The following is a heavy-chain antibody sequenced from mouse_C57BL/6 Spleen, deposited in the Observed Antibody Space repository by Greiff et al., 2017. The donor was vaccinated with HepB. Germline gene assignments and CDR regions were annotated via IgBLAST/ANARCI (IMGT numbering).Heavy chain of an antibody. CDR2: INPSSGYT. J-gene: IGHJ2*01. CDR3: ARSPTVAAKDY. D-gene: IGHD1-1*01. Sequence: VQLVESGAELAKPGASVKLSCKASGYTFTSYWMHWVKQRPGQGLEWIGYINPSSGYTKYNQKCKDKATLTADKASSTAYMQLSSLTYEDSAVYYCARSPTVAAKDYWGQGTTLTVSS. V-gene: IGHV1-7*01. CDR1: GYTFTSYW.